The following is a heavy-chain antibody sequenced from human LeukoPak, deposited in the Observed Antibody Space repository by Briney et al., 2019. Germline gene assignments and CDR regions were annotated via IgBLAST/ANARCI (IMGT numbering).Heavy chain of an antibody. V-gene: IGHV1-2*02. Sequence: GASVKVSCKASGYTFTGYYMHWVRQAPGQGLEWMGWINPNSGGTNYAQKFQGRVTITRDTSISSAYMELSRLRSDDTAVYYCARDRSYCSSTSCYGVWFDPWGQGTLVTVSS. D-gene: IGHD2-2*01. CDR3: ARDRSYCSSTSCYGVWFDP. CDR2: INPNSGGT. CDR1: GYTFTGYY. J-gene: IGHJ5*02.